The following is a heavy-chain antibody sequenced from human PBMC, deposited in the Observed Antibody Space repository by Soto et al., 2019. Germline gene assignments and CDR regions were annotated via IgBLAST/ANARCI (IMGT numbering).Heavy chain of an antibody. D-gene: IGHD6-13*01. CDR2: VYYSGST. Sequence: QLQLQESGPGLVKPSETLSLTCTVSGGSITSGSYYWGWIRQPPGKGLQCIGSVYYSGSTYYNPSLRSRVTISVDTSKNHFSLRLSSVTAADTAVYYCARPVGVEQQLVHDAFDLWGQGTMGAGSS. CDR1: GGSITSGSYY. CDR3: ARPVGVEQQLVHDAFDL. V-gene: IGHV4-39*02. J-gene: IGHJ3*01.